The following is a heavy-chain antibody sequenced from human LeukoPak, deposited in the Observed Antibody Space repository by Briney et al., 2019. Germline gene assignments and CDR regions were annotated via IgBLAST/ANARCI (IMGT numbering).Heavy chain of an antibody. V-gene: IGHV3-74*01. Sequence: GGSLRLSCVASGFTFTTYWMHWVRHAPGKGLVSVSCINGDGSNSNYADSVKGRFTISRDNARNTLYLQMNGLRTEDTELYYCAWTSPTSHFDNWGQGTLVTVSS. CDR3: AWTSPTSHFDN. CDR2: INGDGSNS. J-gene: IGHJ4*02. CDR1: GFTFTTYW. D-gene: IGHD3/OR15-3a*01.